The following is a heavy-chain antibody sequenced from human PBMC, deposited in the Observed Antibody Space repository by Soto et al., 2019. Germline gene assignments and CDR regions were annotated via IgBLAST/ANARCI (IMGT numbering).Heavy chain of an antibody. V-gene: IGHV1-18*01. J-gene: IGHJ5*02. D-gene: IGHD4-17*01. Sequence: QVHLLQSGAEVKKLGASLKVSCKTSGYTFSNFGISWVRQSPGQGFDRLGWVSGYNGNSKYAQKFQGRVTISTDTSTTTGYLERRRLNSDVSAVYYCARDYGHACEPLGQGTMVTVSS. CDR1: GYTFSNFG. CDR2: VSGYNGNS. CDR3: ARDYGHACEP.